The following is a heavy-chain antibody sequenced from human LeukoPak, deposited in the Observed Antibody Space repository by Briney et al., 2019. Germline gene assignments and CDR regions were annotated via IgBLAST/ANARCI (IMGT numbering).Heavy chain of an antibody. Sequence: GRSLRLSCAASGITFRSYGMHWIRQAPGKGLEWVAVISYDGSHKYYADSVKGRFSISRDNSKNTLYLQMNSLRADDTAVYYCAKGARGDTVTSIVGLNWFDPWGQGTLVTVSS. D-gene: IGHD4-17*01. CDR1: GITFRSYG. J-gene: IGHJ5*02. V-gene: IGHV3-30*18. CDR2: ISYDGSHK. CDR3: AKGARGDTVTSIVGLNWFDP.